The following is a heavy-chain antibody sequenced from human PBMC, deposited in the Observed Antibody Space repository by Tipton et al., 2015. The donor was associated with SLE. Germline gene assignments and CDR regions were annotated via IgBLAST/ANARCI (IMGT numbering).Heavy chain of an antibody. J-gene: IGHJ3*02. CDR1: GYTFNSYG. D-gene: IGHD1-26*01. Sequence: QSGPEVKKPGASVKVSCKASGYTFNSYGVSWVRQAPGQGLEWMGWISGYNGNTNYAQNLQGRVTMTTDTSTSTAYMELRSLTSVDPAIYFCTRGTQWDPPAIDIWSHGTIVKVSS. CDR3: TRGTQWDPPAIDI. V-gene: IGHV1-18*01. CDR2: ISGYNGNT.